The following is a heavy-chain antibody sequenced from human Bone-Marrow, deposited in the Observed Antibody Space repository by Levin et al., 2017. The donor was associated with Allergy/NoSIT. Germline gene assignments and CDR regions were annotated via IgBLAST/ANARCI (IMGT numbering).Heavy chain of an antibody. CDR2: IYSGGFT. V-gene: IGHV3-66*02. CDR1: GFSVTNRY. CDR3: ARVVWDRRTTEMYYFDF. Sequence: GESLKISCAASGFSVTNRYMSWVRQAPGKGLEWVSIIYSGGFTAYADPAKGRFTISRDNSKNTLFLQMNSLRTDDTSLYYCARVVWDRRTTEMYYFDFWGQGTLVTVSS. J-gene: IGHJ4*02. D-gene: IGHD1-14*01.